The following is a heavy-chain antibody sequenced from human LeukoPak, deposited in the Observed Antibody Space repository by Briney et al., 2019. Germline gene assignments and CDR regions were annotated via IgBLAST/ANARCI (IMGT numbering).Heavy chain of an antibody. CDR2: ISWNSGII. CDR3: ARDGFSSSWTRGALDY. Sequence: PGGSLRLSCVASGFPFDDYGMFWVRQTPGRGLEWISGISWNSGIIAYADSVKGRFTISRDNAKNSLYLQMNSLRAEDTAVYYCARDGFSSSWTRGALDYWGQGTLVTVSS. CDR1: GFPFDDYG. V-gene: IGHV3-9*01. D-gene: IGHD6-13*01. J-gene: IGHJ4*02.